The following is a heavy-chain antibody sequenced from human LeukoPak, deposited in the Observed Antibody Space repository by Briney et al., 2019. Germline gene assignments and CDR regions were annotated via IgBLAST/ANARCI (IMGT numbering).Heavy chain of an antibody. CDR2: IYYSGST. V-gene: IGHV4-30-4*01. D-gene: IGHD4-17*01. Sequence: SETLSLTCTVSGGSISSGDYHWSWIRQPPGKGLEWIGYIYYSGSTYYNPSLKSRVTISVDTSKNQFSLKLSSVTAADTAVYYCASYTATTVTFDYWGQGTLVTVSS. CDR3: ASYTATTVTFDY. J-gene: IGHJ4*02. CDR1: GGSISSGDYH.